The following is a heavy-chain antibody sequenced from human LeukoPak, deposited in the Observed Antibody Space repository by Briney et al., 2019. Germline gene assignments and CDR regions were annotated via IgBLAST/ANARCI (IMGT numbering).Heavy chain of an antibody. J-gene: IGHJ4*02. CDR2: ISYDGSNK. CDR3: AKDQGEDIVAPGGY. V-gene: IGHV3-30*18. Sequence: GGSLRLSCAASGFTFSSYGMHWVRQAPGKGLEWVAVISYDGSNKYYADSVKGRFTISRDNSKNTLYLQMNSLRAEDTAVYYCAKDQGEDIVAPGGYWGQGTLVTVSS. D-gene: IGHD5-12*01. CDR1: GFTFSSYG.